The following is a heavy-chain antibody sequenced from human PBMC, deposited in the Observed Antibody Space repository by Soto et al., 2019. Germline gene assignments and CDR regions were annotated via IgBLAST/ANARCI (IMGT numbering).Heavy chain of an antibody. CDR3: ARGPREALSCDFDY. V-gene: IGHV4-28*01. CDR1: GYSISSSNW. D-gene: IGHD6-6*01. J-gene: IGHJ4*02. CDR2: IYYSGST. Sequence: QVQLQESGPGLVKPSDTLSLTCAVSGYSISSSNWWGWIRQPPGKGLEWIGYIYYSGSTYYNPSLKTRVSMSVDTSKNQCSLKLSSVPAVDTAVYSCARGPREALSCDFDYWGQGTLVTVSS.